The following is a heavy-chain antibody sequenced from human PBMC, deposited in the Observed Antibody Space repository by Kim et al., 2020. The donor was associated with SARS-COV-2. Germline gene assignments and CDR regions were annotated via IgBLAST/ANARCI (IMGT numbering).Heavy chain of an antibody. CDR1: GYTFTSYY. CDR3: ARGTGVRGAIPLLGMDV. J-gene: IGHJ6*02. CDR2: INPSGGST. Sequence: ASVKVSCKASGYTFTSYYMHWVRQAPGQGLEWMGIINPSGGSTSYAQKFQGRVTMTRDTSTSTVYMELSSLRSEDTAVYYCARGTGVRGAIPLLGMDVWGQGTTVTVSS. V-gene: IGHV1-46*01. D-gene: IGHD3-10*01.